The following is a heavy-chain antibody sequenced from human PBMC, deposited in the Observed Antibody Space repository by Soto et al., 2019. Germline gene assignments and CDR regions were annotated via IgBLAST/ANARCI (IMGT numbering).Heavy chain of an antibody. J-gene: IGHJ5*02. CDR3: ARGSLGQEFWFDP. CDR1: GYSISSGYY. D-gene: IGHD7-27*01. Sequence: SETLSLTCAVSGYSISSGYYWGWHRQPPWKGLEWIGSIYHSGSTYYNPSLKSRVTISVDTSKNQFSLKLSQVTAADTAVYYCARGSLGQEFWFDPWGQGTLVTVSS. CDR2: IYHSGST. V-gene: IGHV4-38-2*01.